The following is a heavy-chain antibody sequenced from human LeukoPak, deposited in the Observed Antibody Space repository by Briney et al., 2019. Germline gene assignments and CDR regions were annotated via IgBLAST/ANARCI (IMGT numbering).Heavy chain of an antibody. CDR3: AKDPSYCSSTSCPGAY. V-gene: IGHV3-23*01. CDR1: GSTFSRYA. CDR2: ISESDGST. J-gene: IGHJ4*02. Sequence: GGSLRPSCAASGSTFSRYAMSWVRQAPGKGLEWLSAISESDGSTYYADSVKGRFTISRDNSKNTLYLQMNSLRAEDTAVYYCAKDPSYCSSTSCPGAYWGQGTLVTVSS. D-gene: IGHD2-2*01.